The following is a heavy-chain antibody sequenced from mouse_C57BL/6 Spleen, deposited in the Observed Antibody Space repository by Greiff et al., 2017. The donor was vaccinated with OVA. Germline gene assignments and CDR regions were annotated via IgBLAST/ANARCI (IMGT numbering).Heavy chain of an antibody. J-gene: IGHJ2*01. V-gene: IGHV5-17*01. CDR3: AGPPAYSNYVGYYFDY. CDR1: GFTFSDYG. CDR2: ISSGSSTI. Sequence: EVQLVESGGGLVKPGGSLKLSCAASGFTFSDYGMHWVRQAPEKGLEWVAYISSGSSTIYYADTVKGRFTISRDNAKNTLFLQMTSLRSEDTAMYYCAGPPAYSNYVGYYFDYWGQGTTLTVSS. D-gene: IGHD2-5*01.